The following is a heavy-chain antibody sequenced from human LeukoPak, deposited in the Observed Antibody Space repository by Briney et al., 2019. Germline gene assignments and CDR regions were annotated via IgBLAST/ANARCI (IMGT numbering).Heavy chain of an antibody. J-gene: IGHJ6*03. D-gene: IGHD4-17*01. V-gene: IGHV1-69*06. CDR2: IIPIFGTA. Sequence: GASVKVSCKASGGTFSSYAISWVRQAPGQGLEWMGGIIPIFGTANYAQKFQGRVTITADKSTSTAYMELSSLRAEDTAVYYCARGAGERDYYYYMDVWGKGTTVTVSS. CDR1: GGTFSSYA. CDR3: ARGAGERDYYYYMDV.